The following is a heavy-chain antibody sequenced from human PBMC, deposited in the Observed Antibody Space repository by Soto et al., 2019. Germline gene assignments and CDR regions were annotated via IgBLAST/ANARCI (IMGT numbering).Heavy chain of an antibody. CDR2: IYYSGST. CDR1: GGSISSGDFY. D-gene: IGHD4-4*01. J-gene: IGHJ4*02. V-gene: IGHV4-30-4*01. Sequence: SETLSLTCTVSGGSISSGDFYWSWIRQPPGKGLELIGNIYYSGSTYYNPSLRSRAIMSVDTSQNKFSLKLSSLTAADTAVYFCARADDFSARFDCWGQGDLVTVSS. CDR3: ARADDFSARFDC.